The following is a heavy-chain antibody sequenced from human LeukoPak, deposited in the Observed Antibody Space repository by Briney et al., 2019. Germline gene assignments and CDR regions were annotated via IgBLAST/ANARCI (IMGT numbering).Heavy chain of an antibody. Sequence: GGSLRLSCAASGFIFIDYWLSWVRQAPGKGLEWVSSMTTGSSYIYYADSVKGRFTISRDNAKNSLYLQMNSLRAEDTAVYYCARDLTDNWGYYYMDVWGKGTTVTVSS. CDR1: GFIFIDYW. CDR2: MTTGSSYI. J-gene: IGHJ6*03. V-gene: IGHV3-21*01. D-gene: IGHD7-27*01. CDR3: ARDLTDNWGYYYMDV.